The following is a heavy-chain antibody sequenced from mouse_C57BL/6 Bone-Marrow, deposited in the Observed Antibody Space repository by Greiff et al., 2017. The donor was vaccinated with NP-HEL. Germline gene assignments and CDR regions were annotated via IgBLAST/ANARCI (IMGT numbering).Heavy chain of an antibody. J-gene: IGHJ3*01. D-gene: IGHD2-14*01. Sequence: VQLQQSGAELVRPGASVKLSCTASGFNIKDDYMHWVKQRPEQGLEWIGWIDPENGDTEYASKFQGKATITADTSSNTAYLQLSSLTSEDTAVYYCTTGEYDGRTWFAYWGQGTLVTVSA. V-gene: IGHV14-4*01. CDR1: GFNIKDDY. CDR3: TTGEYDGRTWFAY. CDR2: IDPENGDT.